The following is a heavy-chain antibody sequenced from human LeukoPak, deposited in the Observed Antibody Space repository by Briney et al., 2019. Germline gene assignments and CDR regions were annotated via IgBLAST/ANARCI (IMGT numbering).Heavy chain of an antibody. V-gene: IGHV3-21*01. Sequence: LGGSLRLSCAASGFTFSSHNMNWVRQAPGKGLEWVSSISGRGNYIFYADSVKGRFTISRDSAKNSLSLQMNSLRAEDTAVYYCAKDQGFDYYDSSGYYLDYWGQGTLVTVSS. CDR2: ISGRGNYI. CDR1: GFTFSSHN. D-gene: IGHD3-22*01. CDR3: AKDQGFDYYDSSGYYLDY. J-gene: IGHJ4*02.